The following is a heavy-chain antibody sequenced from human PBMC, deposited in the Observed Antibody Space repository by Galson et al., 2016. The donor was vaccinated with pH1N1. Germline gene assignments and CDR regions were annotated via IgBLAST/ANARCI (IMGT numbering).Heavy chain of an antibody. Sequence: SVKVSCKASGYNFIVYYMHWVRQAPGQGLQWMGWIDPNSGTTYYAQKFQGRVTMTRDTSISTAYMELSRLTSDDTALYYCARILRTLVFDYWGQGTLVTVSS. CDR3: ARILRTLVFDY. CDR1: GYNFIVYY. J-gene: IGHJ4*02. CDR2: IDPNSGTT. D-gene: IGHD3-9*01. V-gene: IGHV1-2*02.